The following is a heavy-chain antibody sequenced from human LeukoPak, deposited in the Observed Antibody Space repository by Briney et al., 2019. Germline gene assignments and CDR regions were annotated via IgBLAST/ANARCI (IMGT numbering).Heavy chain of an antibody. D-gene: IGHD3-22*01. CDR2: IIPIFGTA. CDR3: ARSGGSNYYDSSGPRKEDAFDI. J-gene: IGHJ3*02. Sequence: EASVKVSCKASGGTFSSYAISWVRQAPGQGREWMGGIIPIFGTANYAQKFQGRVTMTRDMSTSTVYMELSSLRSEDTAVYYCARSGGSNYYDSSGPRKEDAFDIWGQGTMVTVSS. CDR1: GGTFSSYA. V-gene: IGHV1-69*05.